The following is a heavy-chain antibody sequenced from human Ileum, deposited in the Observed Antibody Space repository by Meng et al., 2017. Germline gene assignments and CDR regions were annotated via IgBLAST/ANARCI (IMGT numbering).Heavy chain of an antibody. CDR3: ARDYNYQLL. V-gene: IGHV4-39*07. J-gene: IGHJ4*02. D-gene: IGHD2-2*01. CDR2: FHYIGTT. CDR1: VGSTSSSNYY. Sequence: QLQLQESGPGLVMPSAPLSFSLAVSVGSTSSSNYYWFCIRQPPGKGLEWIGSFHYIGTTYYNPSLESRVTISADPSKNQFSLKLSSVTAADTAVYYCARDYNYQLLWAQGTLVTVSS.